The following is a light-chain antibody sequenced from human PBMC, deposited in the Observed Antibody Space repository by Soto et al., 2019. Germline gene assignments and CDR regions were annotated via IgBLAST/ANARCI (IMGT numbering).Light chain of an antibody. V-gene: IGKV3-20*01. CDR2: GAS. Sequence: EIVLTRSPGTLSLSPGERATLSCRASQSVSSSYLAWYQQKPGQAPRLLIYGASSRATGIPDRFSGSGSGTDFTLTISRLEPEDFAVYYCQQYDSSPVTFGHGTKVEIK. CDR3: QQYDSSPVT. CDR1: QSVSSSY. J-gene: IGKJ1*01.